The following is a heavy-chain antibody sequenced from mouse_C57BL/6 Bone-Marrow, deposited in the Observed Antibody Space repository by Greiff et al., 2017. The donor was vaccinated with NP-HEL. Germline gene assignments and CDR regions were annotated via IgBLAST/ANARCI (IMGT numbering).Heavy chain of an antibody. D-gene: IGHD1-1*01. CDR1: GYTFTSYG. CDR2: IYPRSGNT. J-gene: IGHJ3*01. CDR3: ARSGSSYAWFAF. V-gene: IGHV1-81*01. Sequence: VQRVESGAELARPGASVKLSCKASGYTFTSYGISWVKQRTGQGLEWIGEIYPRSGNTYYNEKFKGKATLTADKSSSTAYMELRSLTSEDSAVYFCARSGSSYAWFAFWGQGTLVTVSA.